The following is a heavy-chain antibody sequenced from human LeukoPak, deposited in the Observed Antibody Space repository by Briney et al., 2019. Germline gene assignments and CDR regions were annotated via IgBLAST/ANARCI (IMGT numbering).Heavy chain of an antibody. Sequence: SETLSLTCTVFGGSISSYYWSWIRQPAGKGLEWIGRIYTSGSTNYNPSLESRVTMSVDTSKNQFSLKLSSVTAADTAVYYCARDGYSSSWHFFDYWGQGTLVTVSS. V-gene: IGHV4-4*07. J-gene: IGHJ4*02. CDR2: IYTSGST. D-gene: IGHD6-13*01. CDR3: ARDGYSSSWHFFDY. CDR1: GGSISSYY.